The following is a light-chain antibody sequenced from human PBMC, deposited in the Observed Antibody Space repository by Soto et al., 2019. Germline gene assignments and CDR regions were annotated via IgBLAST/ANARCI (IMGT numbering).Light chain of an antibody. CDR2: GNS. V-gene: IGLV1-40*01. J-gene: IGLJ2*01. Sequence: QPVLTQPPSVSGAPGQRVTISCTGSSSNIGAGYDVHWYQQLPGTAPKLLIYGNSNRPSGVPDRFSGSKSGTSASLAITGLQAEDEADYCCQSYDSSLSGREVFGGGTKLTFL. CDR1: SSNIGAGYD. CDR3: QSYDSSLSGREV.